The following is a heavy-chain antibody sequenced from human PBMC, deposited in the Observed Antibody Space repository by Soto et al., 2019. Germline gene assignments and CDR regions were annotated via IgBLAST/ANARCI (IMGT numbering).Heavy chain of an antibody. CDR1: CGPISSGSYY. CDR2: IYYSGST. Sequence: PSETLSLTCTVSCGPISSGSYYWSWIRQPPGKGLEWIGYIYYSGSTNYNPSLKSRVTISVDTSKNQFSLKLSSVTAADTAVYYCARYPPVSRETYYFDYWGQGTLVTVSS. D-gene: IGHD6-13*01. CDR3: ARYPPVSRETYYFDY. V-gene: IGHV4-61*01. J-gene: IGHJ4*02.